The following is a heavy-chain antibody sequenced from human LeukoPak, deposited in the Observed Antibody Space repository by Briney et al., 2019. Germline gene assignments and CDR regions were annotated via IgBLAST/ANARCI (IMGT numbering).Heavy chain of an antibody. J-gene: IGHJ3*02. CDR1: GYTFTSYA. CDR2: INTNTGNP. D-gene: IGHD3-22*01. V-gene: IGHV7-4-1*02. Sequence: ASVKVSCKASGYTFTSYAMNWVRQAPGQGLEWMGWINTNTGNPTYAQGFTGRFVFSLDTSVSTAYLQISSLKAEDTAVYYCARDTYYYDSSGYAFDIWGQGTMVTVSS. CDR3: ARDTYYYDSSGYAFDI.